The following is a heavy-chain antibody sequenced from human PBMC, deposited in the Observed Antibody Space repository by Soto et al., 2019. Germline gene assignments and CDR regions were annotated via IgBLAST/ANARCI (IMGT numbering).Heavy chain of an antibody. J-gene: IGHJ4*02. CDR1: GFTFSSYG. V-gene: IGHV3-30*18. D-gene: IGHD1-26*01. CDR2: ISYDGSNT. CDR3: AKEGGLSGSYYISSSYYFDY. Sequence: PGGFLRLSCAASGFTFSSYGMHWVRQAPGKGLEWVAIISYDGSNTYYADSVKGRFTISRDNSKNTLYLQMNSLRAEDTSVYYCAKEGGLSGSYYISSSYYFDYWGQGTLVTVSS.